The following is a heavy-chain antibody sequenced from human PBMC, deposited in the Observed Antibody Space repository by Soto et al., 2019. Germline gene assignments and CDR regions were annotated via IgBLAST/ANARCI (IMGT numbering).Heavy chain of an antibody. Sequence: EVQVLESGGGLVQPGGSLRLSCAASGFTFRTYAMSWVRQAPGKGLEWVSTISGSGGSTKYADSVKGRFTVSRDNSKNPVFLQMSSLRAEDTAVYYCAKMRGMQVWEYYLDYWGQGTLVTVSS. V-gene: IGHV3-23*01. J-gene: IGHJ4*02. CDR2: ISGSGGST. CDR1: GFTFRTYA. D-gene: IGHD3-16*01. CDR3: AKMRGMQVWEYYLDY.